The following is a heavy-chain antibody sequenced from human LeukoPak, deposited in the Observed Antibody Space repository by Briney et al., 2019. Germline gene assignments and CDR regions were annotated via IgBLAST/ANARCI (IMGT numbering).Heavy chain of an antibody. CDR1: GFTFSSYA. V-gene: IGHV3-30-3*01. CDR2: ISYDGSNK. J-gene: IGHJ4*02. CDR3: ARDDYYYDSSGYYMDY. D-gene: IGHD3-22*01. Sequence: GGSLRLSCAASGFTFSSYAMHWVRQAPGKGLEWVAVISYDGSNKYYADPVKGRFTISRDNSKNTLYLQMNSLRAEDTAVYYCARDDYYYDSSGYYMDYWGQGTLVTVSS.